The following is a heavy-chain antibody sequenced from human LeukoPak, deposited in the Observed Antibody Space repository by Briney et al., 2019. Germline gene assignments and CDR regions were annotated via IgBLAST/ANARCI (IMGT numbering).Heavy chain of an antibody. D-gene: IGHD2-21*01. CDR3: ARESGLGVISPYSDF. V-gene: IGHV3-48*03. Sequence: PGGSLRPSFAAAGFTFRSCEMIWVRQAPGKGLELVSYISVSGSKIYYADSVKGRFTISRANAKNSLYLPMNSLRIQATALYYCARESGLGVISPYSDFWGQGTLVTVSP. CDR1: GFTFRSCE. J-gene: IGHJ4*02. CDR2: ISVSGSKI.